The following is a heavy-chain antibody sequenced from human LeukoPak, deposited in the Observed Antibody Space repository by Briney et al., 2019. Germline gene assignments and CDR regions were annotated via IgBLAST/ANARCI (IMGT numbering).Heavy chain of an antibody. CDR1: GGSIRSGSYH. CDR2: IYTNGST. D-gene: IGHD3-10*01. CDR3: ARDGRRGSGSYSYTAYYYYYMDV. J-gene: IGHJ6*03. Sequence: SETLSLTCTVSGGSIRSGSYHWSWIRQSAGKGLEWIGRIYTNGSTNYNPSLKSRVTISVDTSKNQFSLKLSSVTAADTAVYYCARDGRRGSGSYSYTAYYYYYMDVWGKGTTVTISS. V-gene: IGHV4-61*02.